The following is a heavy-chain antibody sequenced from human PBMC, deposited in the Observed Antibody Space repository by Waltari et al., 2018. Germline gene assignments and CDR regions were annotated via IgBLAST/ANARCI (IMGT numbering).Heavy chain of an antibody. Sequence: SDVGQAPGKGLVWIVQVHGDGKTNYNPSFASRVTMSLDTSTCHFALKLTSATAADTSLYYCARDRGRGLYLDTWGQGTLFTVSP. J-gene: IGHJ4*02. D-gene: IGHD1-1*01. CDR2: VHGDGKT. V-gene: IGHV4-4*02. CDR3: ARDRGRGLYLDT.